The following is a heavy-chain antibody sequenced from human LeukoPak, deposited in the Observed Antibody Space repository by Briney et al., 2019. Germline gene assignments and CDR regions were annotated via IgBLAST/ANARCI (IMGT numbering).Heavy chain of an antibody. D-gene: IGHD1-7*01. CDR1: GFTFSRYW. Sequence: GGSLRLSCAASGFTFSRYWMSWVRQAPGKGLEWVANINKDGSEKYYVDSVKGRFTISRDNAKNSLYLQMNSLRAEDTAVYYCAREDDWNYEDYWGQGTLVTVSS. V-gene: IGHV3-7*01. CDR3: AREDDWNYEDY. CDR2: INKDGSEK. J-gene: IGHJ4*02.